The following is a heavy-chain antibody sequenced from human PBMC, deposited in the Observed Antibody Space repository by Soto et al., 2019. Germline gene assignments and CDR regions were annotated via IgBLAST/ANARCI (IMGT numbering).Heavy chain of an antibody. V-gene: IGHV3-7*01. Sequence: EVQLVESGGGLVQPGGSLRLSCAASGFTFSSYWMSWVRQAPGKGLEWVANIKQDGSEKYYVDSVKGRFTISRDNAKNSLYLQMNSLRAEDTAVYYCAREWIGGGSPYGDYLCYWGQGTLVTVSS. CDR1: GFTFSSYW. CDR2: IKQDGSEK. CDR3: AREWIGGGSPYGDYLCY. D-gene: IGHD4-17*01. J-gene: IGHJ4*02.